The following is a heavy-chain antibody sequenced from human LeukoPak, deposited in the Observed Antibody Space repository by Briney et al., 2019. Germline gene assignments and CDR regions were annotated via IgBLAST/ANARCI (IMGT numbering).Heavy chain of an antibody. CDR2: ISAYNGNT. J-gene: IGHJ4*02. CDR3: ARDLKLWDSSSDY. V-gene: IGHV1-18*01. CDR1: GYTFTSYG. Sequence: GASVTVSCKGSGYTFTSYGISWVRQAPGQGVEWMGWISAYNGNTNYAQKLQGRVTMTTDTSTSTAYMEVRSLRSDDTAVYYCARDLKLWDSSSDYWGQGTLVTVSS. D-gene: IGHD6-6*01.